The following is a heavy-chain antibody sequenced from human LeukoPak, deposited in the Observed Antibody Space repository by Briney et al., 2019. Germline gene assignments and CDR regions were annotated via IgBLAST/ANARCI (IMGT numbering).Heavy chain of an antibody. CDR1: GFTFTSYG. CDR2: ISGSDGST. V-gene: IGHV3-23*01. Sequence: GGSLRLSCAASGFTFTSYGMSWVRQSPGKGLEWVSGISGSDGSTYYADSVKGRFTISRDNSKNTLYLQMNSLRAEDTAVYYCAKDEDDSSGYYYVFDYWGQGTLVTVSS. J-gene: IGHJ4*02. CDR3: AKDEDDSSGYYYVFDY. D-gene: IGHD3-22*01.